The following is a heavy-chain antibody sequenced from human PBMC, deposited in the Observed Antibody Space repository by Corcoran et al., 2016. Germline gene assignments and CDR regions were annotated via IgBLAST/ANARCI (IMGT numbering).Heavy chain of an antibody. CDR2: INPSGGST. CDR3: ARDFRMGLLEGRDYYGMDV. V-gene: IGHV1-46*01. D-gene: IGHD3-10*01. CDR1: GYTFTSYY. J-gene: IGHJ6*02. Sequence: QVQLVQSGAEVKKPGASVKVSCKASGYTFTSYYMHWVRQAPGQGLEWMGIINPSGGSTSYEQKCQGRVTMTRDKSTRPVYMELSSVRSEDTAVYYCARDFRMGLLEGRDYYGMDVWGQGTTVTVSS.